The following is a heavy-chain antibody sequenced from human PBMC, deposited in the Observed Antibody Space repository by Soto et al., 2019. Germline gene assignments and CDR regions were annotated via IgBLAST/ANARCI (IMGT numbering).Heavy chain of an antibody. CDR1: GYTLTELS. V-gene: IGHV1-24*01. CDR3: ATVVSCCGDCPIDAFDI. D-gene: IGHD2-21*02. Sequence: ASVKVSCKVSGYTLTELSMHWVRQAPGKGLEWMGGFDPEDGETIYAQKFQGRVTMTEDTSTDTAYMELSSLRSEDTAVYYCATVVSCCGDCPIDAFDIWGQGTMVTVSS. J-gene: IGHJ3*02. CDR2: FDPEDGET.